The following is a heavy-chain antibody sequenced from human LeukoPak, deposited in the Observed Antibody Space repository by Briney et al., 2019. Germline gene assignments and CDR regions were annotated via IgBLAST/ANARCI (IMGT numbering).Heavy chain of an antibody. Sequence: PSETLPLTCTVSGGSISSHYWSWIRQPAGKGLEWIGRIYTSGSTNYNPSLKSRVTISGDTSKNQFSLRLSSVTAADTAVYYCARASYSYDINGWVPFDYWGQGTLVTVSS. CDR3: ARASYSYDINGWVPFDY. V-gene: IGHV4-4*07. D-gene: IGHD3-22*01. CDR2: IYTSGST. J-gene: IGHJ4*02. CDR1: GGSISSHY.